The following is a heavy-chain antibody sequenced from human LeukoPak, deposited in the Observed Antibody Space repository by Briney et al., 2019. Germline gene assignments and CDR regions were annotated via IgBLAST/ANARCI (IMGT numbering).Heavy chain of an antibody. CDR1: GYTFTGYY. CDR3: ARGWDEGHDY. CDR2: INPNSGGT. D-gene: IGHD1-26*01. V-gene: IGHV1-2*02. J-gene: IGHJ4*02. Sequence: GASVKVSCKASGYTFTGYYIHWVRQAPGQGLEWMGWINPNSGGTTFAQKFQGRVTMTRDTSISTAYMEVSSPRSDDTAVYYCARGWDEGHDYWGQGTLVTVSS.